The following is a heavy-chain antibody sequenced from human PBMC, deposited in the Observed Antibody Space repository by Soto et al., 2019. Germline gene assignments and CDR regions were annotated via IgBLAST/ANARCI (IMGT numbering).Heavy chain of an antibody. V-gene: IGHV1-69*01. CDR3: ARWGYCSSTSCYIDGYYYYGMDV. CDR1: GGTFSSYA. D-gene: IGHD2-2*02. J-gene: IGHJ6*02. CDR2: IIPIFGTA. Sequence: QVPLVQSGAEVKKPGSSVKVSCKASGGTFSSYAISWVRQAPGQGLEWMGGIIPIFGTANYAQKFQGRVTITADESTSTAYMELSSLRSEDTAVYYCARWGYCSSTSCYIDGYYYYGMDVWGQGTTVTVSS.